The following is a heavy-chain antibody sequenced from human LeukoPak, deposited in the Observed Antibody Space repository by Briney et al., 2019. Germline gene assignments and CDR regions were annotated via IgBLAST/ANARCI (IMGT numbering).Heavy chain of an antibody. J-gene: IGHJ4*02. V-gene: IGHV3-66*01. Sequence: GGSLRLSCAASGFTFSSYGMHWVRQAPGKGLVWVSVIYSGGSTYYADSVKGRFTISRDNSKNTLYLQMNSLRAEDTAVYYCARNYYDSSGYDYWGQGTLVTVSS. CDR3: ARNYYDSSGYDY. CDR1: GFTFSSYG. CDR2: IYSGGST. D-gene: IGHD3-22*01.